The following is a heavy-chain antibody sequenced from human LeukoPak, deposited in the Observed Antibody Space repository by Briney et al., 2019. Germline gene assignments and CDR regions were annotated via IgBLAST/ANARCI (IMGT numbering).Heavy chain of an antibody. J-gene: IGHJ4*02. D-gene: IGHD2-15*01. Sequence: GGSLRLSCEASGFTFSSYAMGWVRQAPGKGLEWVSVTSESGGSTHYADSVKGRFTIYRDNSKNTLYLQMNSLGGEDTAVYYCAKAPVTTCSGAYCYPFDYWSQGTLVTVSS. CDR3: AKAPVTTCSGAYCYPFDY. CDR2: TSESGGST. V-gene: IGHV3-23*01. CDR1: GFTFSSYA.